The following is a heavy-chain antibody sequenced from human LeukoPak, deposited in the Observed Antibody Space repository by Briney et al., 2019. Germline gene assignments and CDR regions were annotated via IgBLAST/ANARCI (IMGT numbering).Heavy chain of an antibody. V-gene: IGHV5-51*01. CDR1: GYSFTSYW. CDR3: ARHKGAKYSSGWHDAFDI. CDR2: IYPGDSDT. D-gene: IGHD6-19*01. Sequence: GESLKISCQGSGYSFTSYWIGWVRQMPGKGLEWMGIIYPGDSDTRYSPSFQGQVTISADKSISTAYLQWSSLKASDTAMYYCARHKGAKYSSGWHDAFDIWGQGTMVTVSS. J-gene: IGHJ3*02.